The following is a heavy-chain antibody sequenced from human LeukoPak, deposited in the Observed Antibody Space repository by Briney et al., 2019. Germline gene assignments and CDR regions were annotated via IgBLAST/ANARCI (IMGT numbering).Heavy chain of an antibody. J-gene: IGHJ4*02. D-gene: IGHD3-10*01. CDR1: GGSFSGYY. CDR2: INHSGST. V-gene: IGHV4-34*01. Sequence: SETLSLTCAVYGGSFSGYYWIWIRQPPGKGLEWIGEINHSGSTNYNPSLKSRVTISVDTSKNQFSLKLSSVTAADTAVYYCARGAVSDSQFGEFGQYYFAYWGQGTLVTVSS. CDR3: ARGAVSDSQFGEFGQYYFAY.